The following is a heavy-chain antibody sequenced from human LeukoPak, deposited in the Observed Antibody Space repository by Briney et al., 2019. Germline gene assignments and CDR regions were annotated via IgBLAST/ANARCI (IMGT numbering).Heavy chain of an antibody. J-gene: IGHJ4*02. V-gene: IGHV4-59*01. CDR2: IYFRGDT. CDR1: DGSISDNY. CDR3: ARRYVWGRYFDY. Sequence: SETLSLTCTVYDGSISDNYWSWIRQSPGKGLEWIGYIYFRGDTYYNPSLKSRVTISLETSKNQFSLELNSVTAADTAVYFCARRYVWGRYFDYWGRGTHVTVSS. D-gene: IGHD3-16*01.